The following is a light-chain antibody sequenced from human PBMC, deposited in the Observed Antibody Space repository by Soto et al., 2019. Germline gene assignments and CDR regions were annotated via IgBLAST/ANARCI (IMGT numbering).Light chain of an antibody. CDR2: GAT. V-gene: IGKV3-20*01. CDR1: QSVADSY. J-gene: IGKJ1*01. Sequence: EVVLTQSPGTLSLYPGERATLSCRASQSVADSYLAWYQQKPGLAHRLLFYGATRRATGIPDRFSGSGSGKDFTLNISTLEPDDYAVYYCHRFSNSPETFGQRNKV. CDR3: HRFSNSPET.